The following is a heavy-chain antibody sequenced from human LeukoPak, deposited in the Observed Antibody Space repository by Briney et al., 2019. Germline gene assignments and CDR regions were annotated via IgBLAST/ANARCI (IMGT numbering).Heavy chain of an antibody. D-gene: IGHD1-26*01. Sequence: ASVKVSCKVSGYTLTELSMHWVRQAPGKGLEWMGGFDPEDGETIYAQKFQGRVTMTEDTSTDTAYMELSSLRSEDTAVYYCATADQGAAHYYYYGMDVWGQGTTVTVSS. CDR2: FDPEDGET. CDR3: ATADQGAAHYYYYGMDV. V-gene: IGHV1-24*01. J-gene: IGHJ6*02. CDR1: GYTLTELS.